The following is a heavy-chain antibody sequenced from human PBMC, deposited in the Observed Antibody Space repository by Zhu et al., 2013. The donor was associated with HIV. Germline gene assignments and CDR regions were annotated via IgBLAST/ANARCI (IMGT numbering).Heavy chain of an antibody. D-gene: IGHD3-22*01. CDR2: VDPSGSST. Sequence: QVQLVQSGAAVKKPGASVKVSCRTSGYPFNTYYIHWVRQAPGQGLEWMGVVDPSGSSTTFGQKFQGRITMTTDTSTSTVYMDLNSLRSDDTAVYYCARRYYYESGSYLGHFDYWGQGTRVIVSS. V-gene: IGHV1-46*02. J-gene: IGHJ4*02. CDR1: GYPFNTYY. CDR3: ARRYYYESGSYLGHFDY.